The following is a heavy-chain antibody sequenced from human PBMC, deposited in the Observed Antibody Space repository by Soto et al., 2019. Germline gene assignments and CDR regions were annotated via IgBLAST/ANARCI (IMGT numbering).Heavy chain of an antibody. Sequence: WGSLRLSCAASGFTFSSYAMSWVRQAPGKGLEWVSAISGSGGSTYYADSVKGRFTISRDNSKNTLYLQMNSLRAEDTAVYYCAKALVGATTSYFQHWGQGTLVTVSS. CDR3: AKALVGATTSYFQH. V-gene: IGHV3-23*01. D-gene: IGHD1-26*01. J-gene: IGHJ1*01. CDR2: ISGSGGST. CDR1: GFTFSSYA.